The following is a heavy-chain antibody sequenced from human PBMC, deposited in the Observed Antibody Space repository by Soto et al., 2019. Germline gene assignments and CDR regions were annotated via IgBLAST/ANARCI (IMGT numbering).Heavy chain of an antibody. CDR2: IYYSGST. D-gene: IGHD2-8*01. CDR1: GGSISSYY. Sequence: SETLSLTCTFSGGSISSYYWSWIRQPPGKGLEWIGYIYYSGSTNYNPPLKSRVTISVDTSKNQFSLKLSSVTAADTAVYYCARDTKGDAYDIWGQGTMVTVSS. V-gene: IGHV4-59*01. CDR3: ARDTKGDAYDI. J-gene: IGHJ3*02.